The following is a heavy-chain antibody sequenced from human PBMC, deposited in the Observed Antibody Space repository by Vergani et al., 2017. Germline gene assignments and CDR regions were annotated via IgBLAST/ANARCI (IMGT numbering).Heavy chain of an antibody. CDR2: IKSDGRT. D-gene: IGHD2-15*01. CDR3: TRSECSGTTCYSHYFDL. Sequence: EVELLESGGGLAQPGGSLRVSCSASGFRVTTYHMSWVRQAPGKGLEWVSVIKSDGRTSYAESVRGRFTISRDTSRNAVYLQMNILRVEDTGVYYCTRSECSGTTCYSHYFDLWGHGILVTVSS. J-gene: IGHJ4*01. CDR1: GFRVTTYH. V-gene: IGHV3-66*02.